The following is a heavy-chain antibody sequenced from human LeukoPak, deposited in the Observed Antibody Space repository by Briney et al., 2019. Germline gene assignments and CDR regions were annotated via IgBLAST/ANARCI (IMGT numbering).Heavy chain of an antibody. Sequence: GGSLRLSCAASGFTFSNYAMSWVRQAPGKGLEWVSVISGGGGSTYYADSVKGRFTISRDNSKDTLHLQMNSLRAEDTAVYYCAKDDSYYYDSSGYYDYWGQGTLVTVSS. CDR2: ISGGGGST. CDR3: AKDDSYYYDSSGYYDY. V-gene: IGHV3-23*01. D-gene: IGHD3-22*01. J-gene: IGHJ4*02. CDR1: GFTFSNYA.